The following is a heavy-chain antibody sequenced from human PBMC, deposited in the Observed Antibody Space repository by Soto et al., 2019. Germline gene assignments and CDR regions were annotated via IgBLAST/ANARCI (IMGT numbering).Heavy chain of an antibody. CDR2: IYPGDSDT. V-gene: IGHV5-51*01. Sequence: GESLKISCKGSGYSFTSYWIGWVRQMPGKGLEWMGIIYPGDSDTRYSPSFQGQVTISADKSISTAYLQWSSLKASDTAMYYCARHSVQWLYYYYGMDVWGQGTMVTVSS. D-gene: IGHD6-19*01. J-gene: IGHJ6*02. CDR1: GYSFTSYW. CDR3: ARHSVQWLYYYYGMDV.